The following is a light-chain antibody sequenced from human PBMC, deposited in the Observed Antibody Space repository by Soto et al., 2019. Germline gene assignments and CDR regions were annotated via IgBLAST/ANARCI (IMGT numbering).Light chain of an antibody. CDR3: QQYGRSPYT. CDR2: GAS. V-gene: IGKV3-20*01. CDR1: QSVGSN. Sequence: EIVMTQSPATLSVSPGERATLSCRASQSVGSNLAWYQQTPGQAPRLLIYGASTRATGIPGRFSGSGFGTDFTLTISGLEPEDFAVYYCQQYGRSPYTFGQGTKLDIK. J-gene: IGKJ2*01.